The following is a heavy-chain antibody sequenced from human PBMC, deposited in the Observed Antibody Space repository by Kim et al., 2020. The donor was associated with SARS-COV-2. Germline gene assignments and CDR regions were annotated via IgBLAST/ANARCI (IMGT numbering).Heavy chain of an antibody. CDR3: ARSPVGGFWYFDL. Sequence: YYNPSLSSRLTISLGTSKNQFSLKLRSVTAADTAVFFCARSPVGGFWYFDLWGRGTLVTVSS. V-gene: IGHV4-31*02. D-gene: IGHD3-16*01. J-gene: IGHJ2*01.